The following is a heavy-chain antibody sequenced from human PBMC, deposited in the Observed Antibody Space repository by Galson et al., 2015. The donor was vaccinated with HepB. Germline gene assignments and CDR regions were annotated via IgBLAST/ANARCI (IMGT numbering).Heavy chain of an antibody. J-gene: IGHJ4*02. CDR2: ISDSGNT. Sequence: TLSLTCTVSGGSINYYYWSWIRQSPGRGLEWIGYISDSGNTNYHPSLKSRVTLSIDTSKNQFSLRLSSVTAADTAVYYCASLVGASPGYYWGQGTLVTVSS. V-gene: IGHV4-4*08. CDR1: GGSINYYY. D-gene: IGHD1-26*01. CDR3: ASLVGASPGYY.